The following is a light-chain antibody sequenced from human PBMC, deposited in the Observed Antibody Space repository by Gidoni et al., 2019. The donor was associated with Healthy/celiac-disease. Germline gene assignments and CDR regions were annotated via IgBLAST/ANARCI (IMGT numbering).Light chain of an antibody. CDR1: QSISSY. CDR3: QPSYSTPLT. CDR2: AAS. Sequence: VGDRVTITCRASQSISSYLNWYQQKPGKAPKLLIYAASSLQSGVPSRFSGSGSGTDFTLTVSSLQPEDFATYYCQPSYSTPLTFGGGTKVEIK. V-gene: IGKV1-39*01. J-gene: IGKJ4*01.